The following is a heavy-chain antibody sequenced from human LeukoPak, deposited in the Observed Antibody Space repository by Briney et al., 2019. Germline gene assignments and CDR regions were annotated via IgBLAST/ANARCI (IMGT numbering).Heavy chain of an antibody. V-gene: IGHV3-53*01. Sequence: PGRSLRLSCAASGFSFNSYGMHWVRQAPGKGLEWVSVIYSGGSTYYADSVKGRFTISRDNSKNTLYLQMNSLRAEDTAVYYCARERSNYFDYWGQGTLVTVSS. CDR1: GFSFNSYG. CDR2: IYSGGST. J-gene: IGHJ4*02. CDR3: ARERSNYFDY.